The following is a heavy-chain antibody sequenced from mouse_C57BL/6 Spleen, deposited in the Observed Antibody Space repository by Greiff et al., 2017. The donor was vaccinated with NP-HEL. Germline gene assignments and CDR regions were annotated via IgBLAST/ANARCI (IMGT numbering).Heavy chain of an antibody. CDR1: GFTFTDYY. Sequence: EVKLMESGGGLVQPGGSLSLSCAASGFTFTDYYMSWVRQPPGKALEWLGFIRNTANGSNTEYSASVKGRFTISRDNSQSILYLQMNALRDEDSATYYGARSRCGNYYFDYWGQGTTLTVSS. D-gene: IGHD2-1*01. CDR2: IRNTANGSNT. J-gene: IGHJ2*01. CDR3: ARSRCGNYYFDY. V-gene: IGHV7-3*01.